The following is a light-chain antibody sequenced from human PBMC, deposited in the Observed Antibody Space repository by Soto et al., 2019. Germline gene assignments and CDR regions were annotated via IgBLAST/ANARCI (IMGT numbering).Light chain of an antibody. CDR1: SSDVGGFEY. CDR2: DVT. J-gene: IGLJ2*01. V-gene: IGLV2-14*01. CDR3: GSIVGSSTVVV. Sequence: QSALSQPASVSGSPGQSITISCTGTSSDVGGFEYVSWYQHQPGKAPKLIIYDVTKRPSGVSNRFSGSKSGNTASLTISGIQAEDEGDYYCGSIVGSSTVVVFGGGTKVTVL.